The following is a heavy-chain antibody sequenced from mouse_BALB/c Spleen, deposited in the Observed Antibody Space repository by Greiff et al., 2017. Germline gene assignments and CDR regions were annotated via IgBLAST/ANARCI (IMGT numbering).Heavy chain of an antibody. Sequence: EVKLQESGPGLVKPSQSLSLTCTVTGYSITSDYAWNWIRQFPGNKLEWMGYISYSGSTSYNPSLKSRISITRDTSKNQFFLQLNSVTTEDTATYYCARGYDGYPAWFAYWGQGTLVTVSA. V-gene: IGHV3-2*02. CDR2: ISYSGST. D-gene: IGHD2-3*01. CDR1: GYSITSDYA. CDR3: ARGYDGYPAWFAY. J-gene: IGHJ3*01.